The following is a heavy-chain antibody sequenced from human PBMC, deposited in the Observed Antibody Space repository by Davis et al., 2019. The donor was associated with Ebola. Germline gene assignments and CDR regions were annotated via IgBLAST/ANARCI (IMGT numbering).Heavy chain of an antibody. Sequence: AASVKVSCKASGYTFTSYGISWVRQAPGQGLEWMGWINPNSGGTNYAQKFQGWVTITRDTSISTAYMELRSLRSDDTAVYYCARQYLGYCSSTSCTTHDYWGQGTLVTVSS. V-gene: IGHV1-2*04. CDR3: ARQYLGYCSSTSCTTHDY. CDR2: INPNSGGT. CDR1: GYTFTSYG. J-gene: IGHJ4*02. D-gene: IGHD2-2*01.